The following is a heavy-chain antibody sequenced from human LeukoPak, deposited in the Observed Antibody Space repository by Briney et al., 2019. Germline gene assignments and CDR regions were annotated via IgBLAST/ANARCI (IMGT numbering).Heavy chain of an antibody. CDR1: GFTFSSYA. Sequence: PGGSLRLSCAASGFTFSSYAMSWVRQAPGKGLEWVAFIRYDGSNKYYADSVKGRFTISRDNSKNTLYLQMNSLRAEDTAVYYCARQYSSSSNYWGQGTLVTVSS. D-gene: IGHD6-6*01. CDR3: ARQYSSSSNY. V-gene: IGHV3-30*02. J-gene: IGHJ4*02. CDR2: IRYDGSNK.